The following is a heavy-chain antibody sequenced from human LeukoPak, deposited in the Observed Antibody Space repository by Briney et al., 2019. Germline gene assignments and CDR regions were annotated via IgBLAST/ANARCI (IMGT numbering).Heavy chain of an antibody. CDR1: GFIISSYG. J-gene: IGHJ4*02. CDR3: ARSTYFGDY. Sequence: SGGSLRLSCAASGFIISSYGMHWVRQAPGKGLEWVAVIWFDGSNKYYADSVKGRFTISRDNSKNMPYLQMNSLRAEDTAVFYCARSTYFGDYWGQGILVTVSS. D-gene: IGHD2/OR15-2a*01. V-gene: IGHV3-33*01. CDR2: IWFDGSNK.